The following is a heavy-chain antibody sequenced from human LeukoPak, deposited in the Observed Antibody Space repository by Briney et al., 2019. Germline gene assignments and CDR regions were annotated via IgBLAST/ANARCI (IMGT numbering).Heavy chain of an antibody. CDR2: IYSGGST. J-gene: IGHJ4*02. CDR3: ARGLIAVAGTFDY. CDR1: GFTFSSNY. Sequence: GGSLRLSCAASGFTFSSNYMSWVRQAPGKGLEWVSVIYSGGSTYYADSVKGRFTISRDNSKNTLHLQMNSLRAEDTAVYYCARGLIAVAGTFDYWGQGTLVTVSS. V-gene: IGHV3-53*01. D-gene: IGHD6-19*01.